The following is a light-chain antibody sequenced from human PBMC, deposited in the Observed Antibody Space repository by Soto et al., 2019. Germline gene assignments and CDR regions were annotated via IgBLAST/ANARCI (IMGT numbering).Light chain of an antibody. V-gene: IGKV1-5*03. Sequence: DIQMTQSPSTLSAPVGDRVTITCRASQSISNWLAWYQQKPGKAPKLLIYKASSLSSGVPSRFSGSGSGTEFTLTISILQPDDFATYYCQQYNSNSRTFGQGTKVEIK. J-gene: IGKJ1*01. CDR3: QQYNSNSRT. CDR1: QSISNW. CDR2: KAS.